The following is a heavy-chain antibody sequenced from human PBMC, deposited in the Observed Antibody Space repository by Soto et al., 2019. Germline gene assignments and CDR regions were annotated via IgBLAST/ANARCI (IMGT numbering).Heavy chain of an antibody. D-gene: IGHD5-18*01. V-gene: IGHV1-8*01. CDR3: ARGRGYNYAYASDY. CDR2: MNPNSGKT. J-gene: IGHJ4*02. CDR1: GYTFTSYD. Sequence: ASVKVSCKASGYTFTSYDIHWVRQATGQRLEWMGWMNPNSGKTAHAEKFQGRVTMISNTSISTVYMDLSGLTSDDTAIYYCARGRGYNYAYASDYWGQ.